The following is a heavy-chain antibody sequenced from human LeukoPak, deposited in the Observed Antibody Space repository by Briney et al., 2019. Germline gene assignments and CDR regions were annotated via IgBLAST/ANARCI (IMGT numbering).Heavy chain of an antibody. CDR1: GFTFSSYA. Sequence: WGSLRLSCAASGFTFSSYAMNWVRQAPGKGLEWVANIREDGNKDNYIDSVRGRFTISRDNAKNSLYLQMNSLRAEDTAVYYCARDEVGGPLKYWGQGILVTVSS. CDR3: ARDEVGGPLKY. J-gene: IGHJ4*02. D-gene: IGHD1-26*01. V-gene: IGHV3-7*01. CDR2: IREDGNKD.